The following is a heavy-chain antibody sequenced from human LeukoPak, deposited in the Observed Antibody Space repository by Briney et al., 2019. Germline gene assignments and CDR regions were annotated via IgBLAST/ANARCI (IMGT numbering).Heavy chain of an antibody. V-gene: IGHV3-9*01. CDR2: IGWDSGSI. CDR1: GFSFADYA. J-gene: IGHJ6*03. Sequence: GRSLRLSCADSGFSFADYAMHWVRQVPGKGLEWVSGIGWDSGSIGYADSVKGRFTISRDNGRNSLYLQMNSLRVEDTALYYCVKGAGHDYYYYYMGVWGKGTTVTVSS. CDR3: VKGAGHDYYYYYMGV. D-gene: IGHD6-19*01.